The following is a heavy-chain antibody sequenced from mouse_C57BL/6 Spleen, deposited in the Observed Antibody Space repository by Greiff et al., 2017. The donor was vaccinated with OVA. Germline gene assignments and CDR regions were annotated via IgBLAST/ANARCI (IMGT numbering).Heavy chain of an antibody. CDR2: IHPNSGST. Sequence: VQLQQPGAELVKPGASVKLSCKASGYTFTSYWMHWVKQRPGQGLEWIGMIHPNSGSTNYNEKFKSKATLTVDKSSSTAYMQLSSLTSEDSAVYYCARAPAYYSNYNAMDYWGQGTSVTVSS. J-gene: IGHJ4*01. CDR1: GYTFTSYW. D-gene: IGHD2-5*01. CDR3: ARAPAYYSNYNAMDY. V-gene: IGHV1-64*01.